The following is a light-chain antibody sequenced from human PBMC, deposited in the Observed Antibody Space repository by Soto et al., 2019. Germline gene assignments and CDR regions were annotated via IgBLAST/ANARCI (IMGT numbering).Light chain of an antibody. J-gene: IGKJ1*01. CDR3: QQYGSSRT. Sequence: EIVFTQSPGTLSFSPGERATLSCRASQSVGSSYLAWYQQKPGQAPRLLIYGASSRATGIPDRFSGSGSGIDFTLTISRLEPEDFAVYYCQQYGSSRTFGQGTKVDIK. CDR2: GAS. CDR1: QSVGSSY. V-gene: IGKV3-20*01.